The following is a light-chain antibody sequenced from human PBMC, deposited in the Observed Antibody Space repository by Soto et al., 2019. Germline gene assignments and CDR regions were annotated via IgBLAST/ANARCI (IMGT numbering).Light chain of an antibody. V-gene: IGKV1-5*03. CDR3: QQYHSYSFT. CDR2: KAS. CDR1: QSISSW. J-gene: IGKJ3*01. Sequence: DMQMTQSPYTLSASVGDRVTVTCRASQSISSWLAWYQQKPGKAPKLLIYKASSLESGVPSRFSGSGSGTEFTLTISSLQPDDFATYYCQQYHSYSFTFGPGTTVDIK.